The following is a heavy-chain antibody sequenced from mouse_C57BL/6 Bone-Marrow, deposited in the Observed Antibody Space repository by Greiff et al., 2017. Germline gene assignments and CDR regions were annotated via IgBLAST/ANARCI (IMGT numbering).Heavy chain of an antibody. CDR1: GFTFSSYG. J-gene: IGHJ1*03. CDR2: ISSGGSYT. Sequence: EVQLQQSGGDLVKPGGSLKLSCAASGFTFSSYGMSWVRQTPDKRLEWVATISSGGSYTYYPDSVKGRFTISRDNAKNTLYLQMSSLKSEDTAMYYCARRSYFDVWGTGTTVTVSS. V-gene: IGHV5-6*01. CDR3: ARRSYFDV.